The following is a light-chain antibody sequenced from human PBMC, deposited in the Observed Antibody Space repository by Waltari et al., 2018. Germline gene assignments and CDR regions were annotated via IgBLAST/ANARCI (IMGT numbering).Light chain of an antibody. V-gene: IGKV1-5*03. Sequence: DIQMTKSPSTLSASVGDRVTITCRASQNINKWLAWYQQKPGQAPKLLIYKSSNLQTGVPSRFSGSGSGTEFTLTINSLQPDDFATYYCQQYGSSSHFGQGTRLEIK. CDR1: QNINKW. J-gene: IGKJ5*01. CDR2: KSS. CDR3: QQYGSSSH.